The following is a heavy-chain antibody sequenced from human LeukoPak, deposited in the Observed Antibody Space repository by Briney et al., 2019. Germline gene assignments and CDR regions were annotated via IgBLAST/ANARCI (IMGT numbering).Heavy chain of an antibody. J-gene: IGHJ4*02. D-gene: IGHD6-19*01. CDR3: TTQQWLVRWYFDY. Sequence: GESLRLSCAASGFTFSNAWMSWVRQAPGKGLEWVGRIKSKTDGGTTDYAAPVKGRFTISRDDSKNTLYLQMNSLKTEDTAVYYCTTQQWLVRWYFDYWGQGTVVTVSS. V-gene: IGHV3-15*01. CDR2: IKSKTDGGTT. CDR1: GFTFSNAW.